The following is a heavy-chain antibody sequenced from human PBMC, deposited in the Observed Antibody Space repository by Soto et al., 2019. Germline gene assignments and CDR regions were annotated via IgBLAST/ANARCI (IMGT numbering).Heavy chain of an antibody. V-gene: IGHV3-33*01. CDR2: IWYDVSNK. Sequence: QVQLVESGGGVVQPGRSLRLSCAASGFTFSSYGMHWVRQAPGKGLEWVAVIWYDVSNKYYADSVKGRFTISRDNSKNTLYLQMNSLRAEDTAVYYCARMQGYSSPFYYYYGMDVWGQGTTVTVSS. CDR3: ARMQGYSSPFYYYYGMDV. J-gene: IGHJ6*02. D-gene: IGHD6-13*01. CDR1: GFTFSSYG.